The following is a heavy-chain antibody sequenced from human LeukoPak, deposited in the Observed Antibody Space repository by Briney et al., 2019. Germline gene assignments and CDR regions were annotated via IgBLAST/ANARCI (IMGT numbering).Heavy chain of an antibody. V-gene: IGHV4-4*07. CDR1: GGSISSYY. CDR2: IYTSGST. Sequence: SETLSLTCTVSGGSISSYYWRWIRQPAGKGLEWIGRIYTSGSTNYNPSLKSRVTMSVDTSKNQFSLKLSSVTAADTAMYSCATTDWGGDCYPPPFDPFGIWGQGTMVTVSS. D-gene: IGHD2-21*02. J-gene: IGHJ3*02. CDR3: ATTDWGGDCYPPPFDPFGI.